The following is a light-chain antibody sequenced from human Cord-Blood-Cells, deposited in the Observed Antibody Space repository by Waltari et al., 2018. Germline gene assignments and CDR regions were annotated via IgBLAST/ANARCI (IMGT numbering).Light chain of an antibody. CDR1: SSDVWRQHL. CDR2: EGS. V-gene: IGLV2-23*01. Sequence: QSALTQPASVSGSPVQCITISCHGTSSDVWRQHLLSWYQQHPVKAPKLMINEGSKRPDGVSTHFSVSKACNTASLTITGLHAEDEAAYYCCPNAGSSNWVFGGGTKLTVL. CDR3: CPNAGSSNWV. J-gene: IGLJ3*02.